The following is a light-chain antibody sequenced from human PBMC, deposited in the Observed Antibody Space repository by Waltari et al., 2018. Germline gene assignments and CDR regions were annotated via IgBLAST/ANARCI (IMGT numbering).Light chain of an antibody. CDR2: GKN. J-gene: IGLJ2*01. CDR3: NSRDSSGNF. Sequence: SSELTQDPAVSVALGQTVRITCQGDSLRSYYASWYQQKPGQAPVLVITGKNHRPSGIPDRFSGSSSGNTASLTITGAQAEDEADYYCNSRDSSGNFFGGGTKLTVL. CDR1: SLRSYY. V-gene: IGLV3-19*01.